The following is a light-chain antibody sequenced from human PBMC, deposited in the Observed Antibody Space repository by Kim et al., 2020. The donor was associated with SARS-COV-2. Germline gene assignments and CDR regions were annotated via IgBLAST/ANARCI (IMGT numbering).Light chain of an antibody. CDR1: QSVSSY. CDR2: DAS. CDR3: QQHGNWLT. Sequence: EIVLTQSPATLSLSPGERATLSCRASQSVSSYLAWYQQKPGQAPRLLIYDASNRATGIPARFSGSRSGTDFTLTISSLEPEDFAVYYFQQHGNWLTFGGGTKVDIK. J-gene: IGKJ4*01. V-gene: IGKV3-11*01.